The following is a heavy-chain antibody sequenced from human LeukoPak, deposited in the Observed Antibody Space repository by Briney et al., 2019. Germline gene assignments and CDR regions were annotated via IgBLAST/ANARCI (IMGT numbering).Heavy chain of an antibody. Sequence: GGSLRLSRAASGFTFSSYWMHWVRQAPGKGLVWVSRINSDGSSTSYADSVKGRFTISRDNAKNTLYLQLNSLRAEDTAVYYCARANYYGSGSAAFDIWGQGTMVTVSS. J-gene: IGHJ3*02. CDR1: GFTFSSYW. CDR3: ARANYYGSGSAAFDI. CDR2: INSDGSST. V-gene: IGHV3-74*01. D-gene: IGHD3-10*01.